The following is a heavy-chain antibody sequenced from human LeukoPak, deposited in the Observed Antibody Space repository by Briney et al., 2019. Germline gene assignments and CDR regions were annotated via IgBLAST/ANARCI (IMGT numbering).Heavy chain of an antibody. CDR2: ISYDGSNK. J-gene: IGHJ3*02. CDR3: ARPMVRGVKDAFDI. Sequence: GGSLRLSCAASGFTFSSYAMHWVREAPGKGLEWVAVISYDGSNKYYADSVKGRFTISRDNSKNTLYLQMNSLRAEDTAVYYCARPMVRGVKDAFDIWGQGTMVTVSS. D-gene: IGHD3-10*01. CDR1: GFTFSSYA. V-gene: IGHV3-30-3*01.